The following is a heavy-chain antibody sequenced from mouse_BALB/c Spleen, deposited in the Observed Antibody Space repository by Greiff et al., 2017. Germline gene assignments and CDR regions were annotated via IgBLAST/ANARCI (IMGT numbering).Heavy chain of an antibody. CDR2: IYPGDGDT. CDR1: GYTFTSYW. CDR3: ARKKYGNSHWYFDV. J-gene: IGHJ1*01. V-gene: IGHV1-87*01. Sequence: QVQLKQSGAELARPGASVKLSCKASGYTFTSYWMQWVKQRPGQGLEWIGAIYPGDGDTRYTQKFKGKATLTADKSSSTAYMQLSSLASEDSAVYYCARKKYGNSHWYFDVWGAGTTVTVSS. D-gene: IGHD2-10*02.